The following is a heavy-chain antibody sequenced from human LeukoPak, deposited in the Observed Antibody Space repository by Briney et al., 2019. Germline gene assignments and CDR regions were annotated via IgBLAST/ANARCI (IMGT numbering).Heavy chain of an antibody. D-gene: IGHD5-18*01. CDR3: ARGMTASALDY. J-gene: IGHJ4*02. Sequence: GGSLRLSCTASGFTFSRDSINWVRQSPGKGLEWISFISSRSRYIYYADSVKGRFTVSRDNPKNSSYLQINSLRAGDTVLYYCARGMTASALDYWGQGTPVTVSS. V-gene: IGHV3-21*01. CDR1: GFTFSRDS. CDR2: ISSRSRYI.